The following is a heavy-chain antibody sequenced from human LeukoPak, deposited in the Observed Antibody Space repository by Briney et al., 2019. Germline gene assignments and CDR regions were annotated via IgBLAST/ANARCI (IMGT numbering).Heavy chain of an antibody. CDR2: ISSRSHSE. CDR1: GFTFGTYG. Sequence: GGSLRLSCASSGFTFGTYGMNWVRQAPEKGLEWVSYISSRSHSENYADSVKGRFTISRDNIRNLLYLQMNSLRAEDTAVYFCARDSTRILGLFDYWGQGTLVTISS. CDR3: ARDSTRILGLFDY. J-gene: IGHJ4*02. D-gene: IGHD2/OR15-2a*01. V-gene: IGHV3-48*01.